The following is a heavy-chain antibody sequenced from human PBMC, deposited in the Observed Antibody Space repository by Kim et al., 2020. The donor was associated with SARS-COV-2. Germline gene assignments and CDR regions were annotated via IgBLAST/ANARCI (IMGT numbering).Heavy chain of an antibody. Sequence: GTENPYVDSVKGRFTISRDHAKNSLYLQMSILRAEDTAVYYCATSRTFDYWGQGTLVTVSS. J-gene: IGHJ4*02. CDR3: ATSRTFDY. CDR2: GTEN. V-gene: IGHV3-7*01.